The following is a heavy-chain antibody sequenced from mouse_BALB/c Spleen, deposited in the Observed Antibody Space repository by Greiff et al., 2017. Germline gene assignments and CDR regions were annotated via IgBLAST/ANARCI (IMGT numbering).Heavy chain of an antibody. CDR3: ASGRRDAMDY. V-gene: IGHV5-17*02. CDR2: ISSGSSTI. D-gene: IGHD2-12*01. J-gene: IGHJ4*01. Sequence: DVHLVESGGGLVQPGGSRKLSCAASGFTFSSFGMHWVRQAPEKGLEWVAYISSGSSTIYYADTVKGRFTISRDNPKNTLFLQMTSLRSEDTAMYYCASGRRDAMDYWGQGTSVTVSS. CDR1: GFTFSSFG.